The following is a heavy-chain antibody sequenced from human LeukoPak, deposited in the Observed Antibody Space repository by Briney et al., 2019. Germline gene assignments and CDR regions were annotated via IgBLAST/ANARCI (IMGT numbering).Heavy chain of an antibody. CDR1: GFTFSSYA. Sequence: PGASLRLSCAASGFTFSSYAMSWVRQAPGKGLEWVSAITGSGDTTYYADSVKGRFTVSRDNSKNTLYLQMNSLRAEDTAVYYCAKDRGGAVAGTSFDYWGQGTLVTVSS. CDR2: ITGSGDTT. D-gene: IGHD6-19*01. V-gene: IGHV3-23*01. CDR3: AKDRGGAVAGTSFDY. J-gene: IGHJ4*02.